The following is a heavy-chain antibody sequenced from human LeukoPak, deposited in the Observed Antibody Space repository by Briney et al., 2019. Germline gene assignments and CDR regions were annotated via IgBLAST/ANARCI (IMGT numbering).Heavy chain of an antibody. CDR2: IYHSGST. CDR1: GYSISSGYY. D-gene: IGHD6-13*01. CDR3: ARGLEQQHFDY. J-gene: IGHJ4*02. V-gene: IGHV4-38-2*02. Sequence: AETLSLTCTVSGYSISSGYYWGWIRQPPGKGLAWIGSIYHSGSTYYNPSLKSRVTISVDTSKNQFSLKLSSVTAADTAVYYCARGLEQQHFDYWGQGTLVTVSS.